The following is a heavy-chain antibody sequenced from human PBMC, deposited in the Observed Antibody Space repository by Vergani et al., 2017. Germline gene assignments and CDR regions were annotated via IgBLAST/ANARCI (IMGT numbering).Heavy chain of an antibody. CDR1: GFTFSSYA. D-gene: IGHD2-2*01. Sequence: EVQLLESGGGLVQPGGSLRLSCAASGFTFSSYAMSWVRQAPGKGLEWVSGISGSGGSTYYADSVKGRFTISRDNSKNTLYLQMNSLRAEDTAVYYCAKVGVPAGTFDYWGQGTLVTVSS. CDR2: ISGSGGST. J-gene: IGHJ4*02. V-gene: IGHV3-23*01. CDR3: AKVGVPAGTFDY.